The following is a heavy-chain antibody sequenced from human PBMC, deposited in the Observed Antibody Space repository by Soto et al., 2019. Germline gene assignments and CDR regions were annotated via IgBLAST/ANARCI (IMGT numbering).Heavy chain of an antibody. J-gene: IGHJ6*02. V-gene: IGHV5-10-1*01. Sequence: GESLKISCKGSGYSFTSYWISWVRQMPGKGLEWMGRIDPSDSYTNYSPSFQGHVTISADKSISTAYLQWSSLKASDTAMYYCASPQGGSTYYYYGMDVWGQGTTVTV. CDR3: ASPQGGSTYYYYGMDV. CDR2: IDPSDSYT. D-gene: IGHD6-25*01. CDR1: GYSFTSYW.